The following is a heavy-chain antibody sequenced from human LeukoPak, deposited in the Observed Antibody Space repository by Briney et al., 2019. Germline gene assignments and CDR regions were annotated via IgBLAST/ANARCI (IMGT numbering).Heavy chain of an antibody. Sequence: SETLSLTCTVSSGSISTSNYYWGWVRQPPGKALEWIGNIFYSGSTYYSPSLKSRVTISLDTSRNQFSLKLSSVTAADTAVYYCAREGGSENFDYWGQGTLVTVSS. V-gene: IGHV4-39*07. CDR3: AREGGSENFDY. J-gene: IGHJ4*02. D-gene: IGHD3-16*01. CDR2: IFYSGST. CDR1: SGSISTSNYY.